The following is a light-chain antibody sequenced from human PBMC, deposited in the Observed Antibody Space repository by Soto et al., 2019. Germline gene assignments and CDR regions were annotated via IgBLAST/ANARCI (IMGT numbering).Light chain of an antibody. V-gene: IGKV1-5*01. CDR3: QQYETFSGT. CDR1: QSVSGW. J-gene: IGKJ1*01. CDR2: DAS. Sequence: EIQMSQSPSTLSATVGDTVPGTCRASQSVSGWLAWYQQKPGEAPKLLIYDASALPRGVPSRFSGSGSGTKFTLTIASLQPDDFATYYCQQYETFSGTFGPGTKVDI.